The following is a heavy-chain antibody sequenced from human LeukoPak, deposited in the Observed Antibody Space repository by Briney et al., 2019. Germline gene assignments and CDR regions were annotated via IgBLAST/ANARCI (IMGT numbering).Heavy chain of an antibody. V-gene: IGHV3-23*01. J-gene: IGHJ2*01. CDR2: ISGSGGST. Sequence: GGSLGLSCAASGFTFSSYAMSWVRQAPGKGLEWVSAISGSGGSTYYADSVKGRFTISRDNSKNTLYLQMNSLRAEDTAVYYCASSIVATSPSPDWYFDLWGRGTLVTVSS. CDR3: ASSIVATSPSPDWYFDL. CDR1: GFTFSSYA. D-gene: IGHD5-12*01.